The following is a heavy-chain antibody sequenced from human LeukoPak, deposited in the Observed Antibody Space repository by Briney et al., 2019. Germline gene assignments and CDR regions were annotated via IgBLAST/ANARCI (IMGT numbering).Heavy chain of an antibody. CDR1: GFTFSTYY. V-gene: IGHV3-7*05. CDR3: ASYGSRSHDY. Sequence: GGSLRLSCAASGFTFSTYYMTWVRQAPGKGLEWVANIDQDGSGKYYVDSVKGRFTISRDNANNSLYLQMNSLRTEDSAVYYCASYGSRSHDYWGQGALVTVSS. J-gene: IGHJ4*02. CDR2: IDQDGSGK. D-gene: IGHD3-10*01.